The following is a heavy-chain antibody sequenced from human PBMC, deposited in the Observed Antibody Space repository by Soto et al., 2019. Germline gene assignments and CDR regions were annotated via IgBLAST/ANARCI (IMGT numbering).Heavy chain of an antibody. D-gene: IGHD3-10*01. J-gene: IGHJ5*01. V-gene: IGHV4-30-2*01. CDR1: GGSIGGGGYA. CDR3: ARAQFYSGSGKYNNLMVCA. CDR2: MYHSGTF. Sequence: PSETLSLTCAVSGGSIGGGGYAWSWIRQPPGGGLEWIGYMYHSGTFLKSPSLKTRLTMSLDMSKNRFSLTLNSMTAADTAVYYCARAQFYSGSGKYNNLMVCAWGHG.